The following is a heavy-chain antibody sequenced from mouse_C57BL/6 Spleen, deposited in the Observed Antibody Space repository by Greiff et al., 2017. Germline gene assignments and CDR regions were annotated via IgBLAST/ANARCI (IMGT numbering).Heavy chain of an antibody. CDR1: GYTFTDYY. CDR3: ARGWAY. CDR2: INPYNGGT. V-gene: IGHV1-19*01. D-gene: IGHD2-3*01. Sequence: EVKLVESGPVLVKPGASVKMSCKASGYTFTDYYMNWVKQSHGKSLEWIGVINPYNGGTSYNQKFKGKATLTVDKSSSTAYMELNSLTSEDSAVYYCARGWAYWGQGTLVTVSA. J-gene: IGHJ3*01.